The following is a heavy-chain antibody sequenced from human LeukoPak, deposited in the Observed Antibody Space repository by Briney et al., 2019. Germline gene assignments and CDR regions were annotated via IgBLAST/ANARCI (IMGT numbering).Heavy chain of an antibody. CDR1: GFTFSSYW. Sequence: GGPLRLSCAASGFTFSSYWMSWVRQAPGKGLEWVANIKQDGSEKYYVDSVKGRFTISRDNAKNSLYLQMNSLRAEDTAVYYCARDSTTKPYYYYYGMDVWGQGTTVTVSS. J-gene: IGHJ6*02. CDR3: ARDSTTKPYYYYYGMDV. V-gene: IGHV3-7*01. CDR2: IKQDGSEK. D-gene: IGHD4-11*01.